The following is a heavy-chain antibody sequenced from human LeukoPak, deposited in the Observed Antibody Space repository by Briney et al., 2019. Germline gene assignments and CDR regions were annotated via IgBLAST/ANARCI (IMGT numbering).Heavy chain of an antibody. CDR2: THYSGST. D-gene: IGHD3-22*01. J-gene: IGHJ4*02. Sequence: PSETLSLTCTVSGDSISSYSWSWIRQPPGKGLEWIGYTHYSGSTNYNPSLKSRVTISVDTSKNQFSLKLSSVTAADTAVYYCARHRDYYDNSGYYGFDYWGQGTLVTVSS. V-gene: IGHV4-59*08. CDR3: ARHRDYYDNSGYYGFDY. CDR1: GDSISSYS.